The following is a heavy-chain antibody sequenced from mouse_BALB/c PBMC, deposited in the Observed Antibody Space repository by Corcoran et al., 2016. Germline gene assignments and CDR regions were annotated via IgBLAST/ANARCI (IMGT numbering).Heavy chain of an antibody. CDR3: ARDSMIKDYAMVY. V-gene: IGHV1S136*01. CDR2: INPYNDGT. CDR1: GYTFTSYV. Sequence: EVQLQQSGPELVKPGASVKMSCKASGYTFTSYVMHWVKQKPGQGLEWIGYINPYNDGTKYNEKFKGKATLTSDKSSSSAYMELSSLTSEDSAVYYCARDSMIKDYAMVYWGQGTSVTVSS. J-gene: IGHJ4*01. D-gene: IGHD2-4*01.